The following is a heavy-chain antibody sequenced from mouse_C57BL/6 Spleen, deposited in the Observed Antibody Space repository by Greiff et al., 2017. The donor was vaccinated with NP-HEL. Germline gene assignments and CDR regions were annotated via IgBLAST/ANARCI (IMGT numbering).Heavy chain of an antibody. D-gene: IGHD2-3*01. V-gene: IGHV1-55*01. CDR3: ARDGYYGGRAWFAY. J-gene: IGHJ3*01. CDR1: GYTFTSYW. CDR2: IYPGSGST. Sequence: QVQLQQPGAELVKPGASVKMSCKASGYTFTSYWITWVKQRPGQGLEWIGDIYPGSGSTNYNEKFKSKATLTVDTSSSTAYMQLSSLTSEDSAVYYCARDGYYGGRAWFAYWGQGTLVTASA.